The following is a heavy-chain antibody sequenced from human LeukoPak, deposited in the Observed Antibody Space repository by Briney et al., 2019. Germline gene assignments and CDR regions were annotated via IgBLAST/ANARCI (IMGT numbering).Heavy chain of an antibody. D-gene: IGHD6-13*01. V-gene: IGHV4-34*01. Sequence: SETLSLTCTVSGGSFSGYYWSWLRQPPGKGLEWIGEINHSGSTNYNPSLKSRVTISVDTSKNQFSLKLSSVTAADTAVYYCARDEGPIAAAAFDYWGQGTLVTVSS. J-gene: IGHJ4*02. CDR2: INHSGST. CDR3: ARDEGPIAAAAFDY. CDR1: GGSFSGYY.